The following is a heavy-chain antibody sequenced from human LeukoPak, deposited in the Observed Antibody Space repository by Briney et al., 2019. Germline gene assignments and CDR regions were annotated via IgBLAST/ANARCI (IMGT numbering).Heavy chain of an antibody. V-gene: IGHV1-2*02. CDR3: AREDSGYDLSY. J-gene: IGHJ4*02. Sequence: GASVKVSCKASGYTFTGYYMHWVRQAPAQGLQWMGWINPNSGGTNYAQKFQGRVTMTRDTSISTAYMELSRLRSDYTAVYYCAREDSGYDLSYWGQGTLVTVSS. D-gene: IGHD5-12*01. CDR1: GYTFTGYY. CDR2: INPNSGGT.